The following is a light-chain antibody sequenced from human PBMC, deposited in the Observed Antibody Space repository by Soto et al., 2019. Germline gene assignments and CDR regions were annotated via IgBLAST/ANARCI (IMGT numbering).Light chain of an antibody. CDR1: QSVGSY. Sequence: EIVLTQSPATLSLSPGERATLSCRASQSVGSYLGWYQHKPGQAPRLLIYDASNRAPGIPARFSGSGSGTDFTLTISSLEPEVFAVYYCQQRSNWPRGTFGQGTKLEIK. CDR2: DAS. J-gene: IGKJ2*01. V-gene: IGKV3-11*01. CDR3: QQRSNWPRGT.